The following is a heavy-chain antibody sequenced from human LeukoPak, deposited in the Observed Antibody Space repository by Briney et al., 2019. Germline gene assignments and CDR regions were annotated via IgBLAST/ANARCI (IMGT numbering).Heavy chain of an antibody. Sequence: PSQTLSLTCTVSGGSIRSGGYYWSWIRQHPGKDLEWIGNVYYSGNTNYNPSLKSRLNISVDTSKNQFSLKLTSVTAADTAVYYCARGRLLEWYNGYYYYYGMDVWGQGTTVTVSS. V-gene: IGHV4-31*03. D-gene: IGHD3-3*01. J-gene: IGHJ6*02. CDR1: GGSIRSGGYY. CDR2: VYYSGNT. CDR3: ARGRLLEWYNGYYYYYGMDV.